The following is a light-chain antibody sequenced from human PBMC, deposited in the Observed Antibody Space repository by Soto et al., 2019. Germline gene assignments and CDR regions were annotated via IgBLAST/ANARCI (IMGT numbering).Light chain of an antibody. CDR1: QSVGSNS. CDR3: LQYGNTPLFS. Sequence: EIVLTQSPGTLSSSLGERATLSCRASQSVGSNSLAWYQQKPGQAPRLLIYGASNRATGIPDRFSGSGSGTDFTLTINRLEAEDFAVYYCLQYGNTPLFSFGPGTKVDIK. V-gene: IGKV3-20*01. CDR2: GAS. J-gene: IGKJ3*01.